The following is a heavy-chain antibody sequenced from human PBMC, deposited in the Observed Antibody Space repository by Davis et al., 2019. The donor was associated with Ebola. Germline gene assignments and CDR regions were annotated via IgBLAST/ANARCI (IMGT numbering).Heavy chain of an antibody. CDR3: ARGIEYSSLYYFDY. CDR2: INHSGST. V-gene: IGHV4-34*01. CDR1: GGSFSGYY. J-gene: IGHJ4*02. D-gene: IGHD6-6*01. Sequence: MPSETLSLTCAVYGGSFSGYYWSWIRQPPGKGLEWIGEINHSGSTNYNPSLKSRVTISVDTSKNQFSLKLSSVTAADTAVYYCARGIEYSSLYYFDYWGQGTLVTVSS.